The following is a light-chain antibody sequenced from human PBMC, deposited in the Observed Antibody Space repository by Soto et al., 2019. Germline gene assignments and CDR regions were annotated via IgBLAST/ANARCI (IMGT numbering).Light chain of an antibody. CDR2: DIN. Sequence: QSVLTQPPSVSAAPGQKVTISCSGSSSNIGNNYVSWYQQLPGTAPKLLIYDINKRPSGIPDRFSGSKSGTSATLGITGLQTGDEADYYCGTWDNSLSAVVFGGGTKLTVL. J-gene: IGLJ2*01. V-gene: IGLV1-51*01. CDR3: GTWDNSLSAVV. CDR1: SSNIGNNY.